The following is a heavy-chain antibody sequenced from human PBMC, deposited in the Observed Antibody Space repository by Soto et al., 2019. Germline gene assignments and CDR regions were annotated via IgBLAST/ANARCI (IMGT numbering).Heavy chain of an antibody. D-gene: IGHD2-15*01. CDR1: GYTFTGYY. CDR3: ARGSCGYCGGGSCGKKCWFDP. V-gene: IGHV1-2*04. CDR2: INPNSGGT. Sequence: GASVKVSCKASGYTFTGYYMHWVRQAPGQGLEWMGWINPNSGGTNYAQKFQGWVTMTRDTSISTAYMELSRLRSDDTAVYYCARGSCGYCGGGSCGKKCWFDPWGKGTLVTVSS. J-gene: IGHJ5*02.